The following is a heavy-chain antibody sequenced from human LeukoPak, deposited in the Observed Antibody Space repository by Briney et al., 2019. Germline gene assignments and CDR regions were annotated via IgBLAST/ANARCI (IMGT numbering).Heavy chain of an antibody. Sequence: GGSLRLSCAASGFTFSSYSMSWVRQAPGKGLEWVSSISRSSSYIYYADPVKGRFTISRDNAKNSLYLQMNSLRAEDTAVYYFAGGGAIEALPDDNWFDPWGQGTLVTVSS. V-gene: IGHV3-21*01. CDR1: GFTFSSYS. CDR3: AGGGAIEALPDDNWFDP. CDR2: ISRSSSYI. D-gene: IGHD6-13*01. J-gene: IGHJ5*02.